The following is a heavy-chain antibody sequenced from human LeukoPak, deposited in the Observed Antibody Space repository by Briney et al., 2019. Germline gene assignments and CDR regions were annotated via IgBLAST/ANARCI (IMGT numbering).Heavy chain of an antibody. D-gene: IGHD3-9*01. J-gene: IGHJ4*02. CDR3: ARDYDILTGYSQLDY. V-gene: IGHV4-4*07. CDR2: IYTSGST. Sequence: SETLSLTCTDSGGSISSYYWSWIRQPAGKGLEWIGRIYTSGSTNYNPSLKSRVTMSVDTSKNQFSLKLSSVTAADTAVYYCARDYDILTGYSQLDYWGQGTLVTVSS. CDR1: GGSISSYY.